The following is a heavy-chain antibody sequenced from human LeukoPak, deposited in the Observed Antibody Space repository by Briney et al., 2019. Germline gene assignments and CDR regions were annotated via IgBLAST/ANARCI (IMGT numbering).Heavy chain of an antibody. V-gene: IGHV3-20*04. CDR3: AKDLGENSSSWFDY. J-gene: IGHJ4*02. Sequence: GSLRLSCAASGFTFDDYGMSWVRQAPGKGLEWVSGINWNGGSTGYADSVKGRFTISRDNAKNSLYLQMNSLRAEDTALYYCAKDLGENSSSWFDYWGQGTLVTVSS. D-gene: IGHD6-13*01. CDR1: GFTFDDYG. CDR2: INWNGGST.